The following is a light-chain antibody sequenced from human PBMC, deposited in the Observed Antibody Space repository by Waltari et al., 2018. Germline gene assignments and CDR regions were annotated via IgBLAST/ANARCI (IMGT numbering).Light chain of an antibody. CDR3: QQSYSAPYT. CDR1: QTIKNY. Sequence: DVQMTQSPSSLSASIGDRVTITCRASQTIKNYLNWYRQKPGKAPALLIYSASSLQGGAPSRFYGSGSATEFTLTISSLQPEDFATYYCQQSYSAPYTFGQGTKVEIK. V-gene: IGKV1-39*01. CDR2: SAS. J-gene: IGKJ2*01.